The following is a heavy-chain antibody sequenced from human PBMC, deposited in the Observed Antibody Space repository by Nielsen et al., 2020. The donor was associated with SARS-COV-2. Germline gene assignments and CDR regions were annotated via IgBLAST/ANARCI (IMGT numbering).Heavy chain of an antibody. J-gene: IGHJ5*02. Sequence: IRQPPGKGLEWIGYIYYSGSTYYNPSLKSRVTISVDTSKNQFSLKLSSVTAADTAVYYCARIFLITMVRGVITRGNWFDPWGQGTLVTVSS. CDR2: IYYSGST. D-gene: IGHD3-10*01. CDR3: ARIFLITMVRGVITRGNWFDP. V-gene: IGHV4-30-4*07.